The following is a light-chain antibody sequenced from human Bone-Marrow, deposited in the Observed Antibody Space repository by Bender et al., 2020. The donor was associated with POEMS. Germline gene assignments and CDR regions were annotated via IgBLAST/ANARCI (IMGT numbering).Light chain of an antibody. Sequence: QSALTQPASVSGSPGQSITISCTRTSSDVGSYKYVSWYQQLPGKAPKLIIYETTKRPSGVSDRFSGSKSGYTASLTIFGLQAEDEADYHCCSYAGSSNLLFGGGTKLTV. CDR1: SSDVGSYKY. CDR2: ETT. CDR3: CSYAGSSNLL. V-gene: IGLV2-23*01. J-gene: IGLJ2*01.